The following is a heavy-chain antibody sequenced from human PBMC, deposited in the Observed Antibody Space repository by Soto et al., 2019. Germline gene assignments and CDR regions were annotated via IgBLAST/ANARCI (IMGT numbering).Heavy chain of an antibody. CDR1: GFTFINYG. Sequence: EVHLLESGGGWVQPGGSLRLSCTASGFTFINYGMAWIRQAPGKGLEWVSSVVENGFGTYYADSVRGRFTMSRDASKNTLYLQMNSLEAEDTAIYYCAKRHLKSGQADYYDQWGQGTLVTVSS. J-gene: IGHJ4*02. CDR2: VVENGFGT. CDR3: AKRHLKSGQADYYDQ. V-gene: IGHV3-23*01.